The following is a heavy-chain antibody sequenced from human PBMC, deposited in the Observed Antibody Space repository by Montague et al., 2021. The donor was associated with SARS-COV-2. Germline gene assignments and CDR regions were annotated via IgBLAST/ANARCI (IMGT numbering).Heavy chain of an antibody. CDR2: LYRSGSV. Sequence: ETLSLTCIVSGGFISDSYYWAWIRQAPGKGLEWLGSLYRSGSVYSNPSLKSRVSISVDKSKNHFSRRLTSATAAETAVYYCVRGAEEAHFAMDVWGQGTTVTVSS. J-gene: IGHJ6*02. CDR3: VRGAEEAHFAMDV. D-gene: IGHD3-10*01. V-gene: IGHV4-39*02. CDR1: GGFISDSYY.